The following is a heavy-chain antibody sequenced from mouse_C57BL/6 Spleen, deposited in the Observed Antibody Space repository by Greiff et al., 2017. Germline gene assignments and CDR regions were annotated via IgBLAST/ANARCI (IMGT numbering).Heavy chain of an antibody. D-gene: IGHD1-1*02. J-gene: IGHJ4*01. CDR2: INPNNGGT. Sequence: DVKLQESGPELVKPGASVKMSCKASGYTFTDYNMHWVKQSHGKSLEWIGYINPNNGGTSYNQKFKGKATLTVNKSSSTAYMELRSLTSEDSAVYYCARGGRGYYAMDYWGQGTSVTVSS. CDR3: ARGGRGYYAMDY. CDR1: GYTFTDYN. V-gene: IGHV1-22*01.